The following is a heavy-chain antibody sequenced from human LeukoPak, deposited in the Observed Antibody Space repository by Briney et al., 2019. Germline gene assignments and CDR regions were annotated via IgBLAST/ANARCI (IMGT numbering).Heavy chain of an antibody. D-gene: IGHD1-26*01. V-gene: IGHV3-53*01. CDR2: IYSGGST. J-gene: IGHJ4*02. Sequence: GGSLRLSCAASGFTLTTDHMSWVRQAPRQGLEWVSVIYSGGSTNHADSVKGRFTISRDNSKNTVHLQMNSLRAEDTAVYYCARVWELSFDYWGQGTLVTVSS. CDR3: ARVWELSFDY. CDR1: GFTLTTDH.